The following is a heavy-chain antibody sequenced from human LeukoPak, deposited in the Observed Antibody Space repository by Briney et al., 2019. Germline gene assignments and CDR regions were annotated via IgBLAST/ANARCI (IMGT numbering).Heavy chain of an antibody. CDR1: GGSISSSSYY. CDR2: IYYSGST. CDR3: ARVSESGSSSPFDY. J-gene: IGHJ4*02. D-gene: IGHD1-26*01. Sequence: SETLSLTCTVSGGSISSSSYYWGWIRQPPGKGLEWIGSIYYSGSTNYNPSLKSRVTISVDTSKNQFSLKLSSVTAADTAVYYCARVSESGSSSPFDYWGQGTLVTVSS. V-gene: IGHV4-39*07.